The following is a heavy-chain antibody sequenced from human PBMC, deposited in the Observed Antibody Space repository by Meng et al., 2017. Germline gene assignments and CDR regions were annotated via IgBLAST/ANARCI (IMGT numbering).Heavy chain of an antibody. CDR2: ISGSGGST. CDR3: AKPRHYYYDSSGYYYFDY. CDR1: GFTFSSYA. J-gene: IGHJ4*02. V-gene: IGHV3-23*01. Sequence: GGSLRLSCAASGFTFSSYAMSWVRQAPGKGLEWVSAISGSGGSTYYAGSVKGRFTISRDNSKNTLYLQMNSLRAEDTAVYYCAKPRHYYYDSSGYYYFDYWGQGTLVTVSS. D-gene: IGHD3-22*01.